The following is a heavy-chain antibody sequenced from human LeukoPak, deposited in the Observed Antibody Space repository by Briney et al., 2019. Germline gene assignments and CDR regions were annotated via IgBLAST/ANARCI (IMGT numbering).Heavy chain of an antibody. V-gene: IGHV3-53*01. Sequence: GGSLRLSCAASGFTVSSNYMSWVRQAPGKGLEWVSDIYSGGSTYYADSVKGRFTISRDNSKNTLYLQMNSLRAEDTAVYYCARLGLWSGSYYTFDYWGQGTLVTVSS. CDR3: ARLGLWSGSYYTFDY. CDR1: GFTVSSNY. CDR2: IYSGGST. J-gene: IGHJ4*02. D-gene: IGHD1-26*01.